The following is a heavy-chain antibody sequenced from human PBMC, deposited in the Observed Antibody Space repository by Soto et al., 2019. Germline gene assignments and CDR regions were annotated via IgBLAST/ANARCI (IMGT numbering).Heavy chain of an antibody. J-gene: IGHJ5*02. V-gene: IGHV4-39*01. D-gene: IGHD3-10*01. CDR3: ARHQPYGSGASWLDP. Sequence: ETLSLTWTVSGGSFSSSSYYLGWIRQPPGKGVGWIGSFYYSGGIYHTPSPKNRVRISGDTSKNQFSLKLSSVTAADTAVYYCARHQPYGSGASWLDPWRQGNMVTVCS. CDR1: GGSFSSSSYY. CDR2: FYYSGGI.